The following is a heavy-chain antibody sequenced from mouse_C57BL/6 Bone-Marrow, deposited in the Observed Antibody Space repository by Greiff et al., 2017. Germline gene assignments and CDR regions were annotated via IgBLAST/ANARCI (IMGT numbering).Heavy chain of an antibody. V-gene: IGHV1-74*01. D-gene: IGHD2-3*01. CDR1: GYTFTSYW. J-gene: IGHJ3*01. Sequence: QVQLQQPGAELVKPGASVKVSCKASGYTFTSYWMHWVKQRPGQGLEWIGRIHPSDSDTNYNQKFKGKATLTVDKSSSPAYMQLSSLTSEDSAVYYCAAHDGYYAWFAYWGQGTLVTVSA. CDR3: AAHDGYYAWFAY. CDR2: IHPSDSDT.